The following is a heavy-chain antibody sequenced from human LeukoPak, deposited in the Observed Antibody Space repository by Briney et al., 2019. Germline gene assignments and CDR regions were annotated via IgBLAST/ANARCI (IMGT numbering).Heavy chain of an antibody. CDR2: MNPNSGNT. V-gene: IGHV1-8*01. Sequence: DSVKVSCKASGYTFTSYDINWVRQATGQGLEWMGWMNPNSGNTGYAQKFQGRVTMTRNTSISTAYMELSSLRSEDTAVYYCATSYGDYFAFDIWGQGTMVTVSS. J-gene: IGHJ3*02. CDR1: GYTFTSYD. CDR3: ATSYGDYFAFDI. D-gene: IGHD4-17*01.